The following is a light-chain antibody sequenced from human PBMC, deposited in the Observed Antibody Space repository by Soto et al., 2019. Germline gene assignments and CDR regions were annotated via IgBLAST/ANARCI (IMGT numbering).Light chain of an antibody. Sequence: QSVLTQPPSVSGAPGQRVTISCTGSSSNIGAGYDVHWYQQLPGTAPKLLIYGNSNRPSGVPDRFSGSKSGTSASLAITGLQAEDEADYYCQSYDSSLSGLFGGGTKPNVL. CDR3: QSYDSSLSGL. CDR1: SSNIGAGYD. V-gene: IGLV1-40*01. J-gene: IGLJ3*02. CDR2: GNS.